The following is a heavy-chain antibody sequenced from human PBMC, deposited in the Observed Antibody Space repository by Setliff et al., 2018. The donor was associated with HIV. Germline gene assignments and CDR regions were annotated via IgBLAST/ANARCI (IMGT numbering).Heavy chain of an antibody. J-gene: IGHJ4*02. Sequence: PGGSLRLSCAASGFTFTNYYMSWIRQAPGKGLELLSYISVSGTDIKYADSVKGRFTISRDNAKNSLYLQMNSLRAEDTAVYYCATDPRRLSYWSQGTLVTVSS. D-gene: IGHD2-21*01. V-gene: IGHV3-11*04. CDR3: ATDPRRLSY. CDR2: ISVSGTDI. CDR1: GFTFTNYY.